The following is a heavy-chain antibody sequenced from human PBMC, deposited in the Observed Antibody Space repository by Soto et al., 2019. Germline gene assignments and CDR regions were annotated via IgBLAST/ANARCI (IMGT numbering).Heavy chain of an antibody. V-gene: IGHV3-30*18. CDR1: GFTFSSYG. CDR2: ISYDGSNK. J-gene: IGHJ6*02. Sequence: PGGSLRLSCTASGFTFSSYGIHWVRQAPGKGLEWVALISYDGSNKYYADSVKGRFTISRDNSKNTLYLQMNSLRAEDTAVYYCAKTLPHYYGMDVWGQGTTVTVSS. CDR3: AKTLPHYYGMDV.